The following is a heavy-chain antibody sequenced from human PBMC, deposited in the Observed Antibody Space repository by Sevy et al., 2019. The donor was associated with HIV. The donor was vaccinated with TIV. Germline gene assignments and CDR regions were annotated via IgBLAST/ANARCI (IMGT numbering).Heavy chain of an antibody. CDR2: IKSKTDGGTT. D-gene: IGHD6-19*01. Sequence: GGSLRLSCAASGFTFSNAWMSWVRQAPGKGLEWVGRIKSKTDGGTTDYAEPVKGRFTISRDDSKNTLYLQMNSLKTGDTAVYYCTTGVEGEIAVAVSDYWGQGTLVTVSS. V-gene: IGHV3-15*01. CDR1: GFTFSNAW. J-gene: IGHJ4*02. CDR3: TTGVEGEIAVAVSDY.